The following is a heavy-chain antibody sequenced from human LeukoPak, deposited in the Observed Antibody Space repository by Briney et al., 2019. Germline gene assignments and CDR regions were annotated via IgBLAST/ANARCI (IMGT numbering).Heavy chain of an antibody. CDR1: GGSISSYY. V-gene: IGHV4-59*01. D-gene: IGHD5-18*01. CDR3: ARAGGYSYVLGGSEFDP. CDR2: IYYSGST. J-gene: IGHJ5*02. Sequence: SETLSLTCTVSGGSISSYYWSWIRQPPGKGLEWIGYIYYSGSTNYNPSLKSRVTISVDTSKNQFSLKLSSVTAADTAVYYCARAGGYSYVLGGSEFDPWGQGTLVTVSS.